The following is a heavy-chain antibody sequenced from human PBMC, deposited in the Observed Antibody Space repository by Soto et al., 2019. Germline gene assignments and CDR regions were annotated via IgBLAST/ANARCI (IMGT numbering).Heavy chain of an antibody. V-gene: IGHV1-18*01. Sequence: QVQLVQSGAEVKKPGASVKVSCKASGYTFTSYGISWVRQAPGQGLEWMGRISAYNGNTNYAQKAXXRXXMTTDPSTSTAYMELRSLRSDDTAVYYCARVVGALGHWFDPWGQATLVTVSS. CDR2: ISAYNGNT. J-gene: IGHJ5*02. CDR1: GYTFTSYG. D-gene: IGHD1-26*01. CDR3: ARVVGALGHWFDP.